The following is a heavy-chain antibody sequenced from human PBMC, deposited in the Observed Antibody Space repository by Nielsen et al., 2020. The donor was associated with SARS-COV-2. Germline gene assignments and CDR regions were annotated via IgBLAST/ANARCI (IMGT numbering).Heavy chain of an antibody. D-gene: IGHD1-26*01. V-gene: IGHV3-30-3*01. J-gene: IGHJ4*02. CDR1: GFTFSSYA. CDR3: ARDGSESSYYFDA. CDR2: ISYDGSNK. Sequence: GESLKISCAASGFTFSSYAMHWVRQAPGKGLEWVAVISYDGSNKYYADSVKGRFTISRDNAKNSLFLQMNSLRDEDTAVYYCARDGSESSYYFDAWGQGTLVTVSS.